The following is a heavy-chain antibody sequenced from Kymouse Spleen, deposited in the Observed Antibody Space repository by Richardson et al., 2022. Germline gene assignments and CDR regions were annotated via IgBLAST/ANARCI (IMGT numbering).Heavy chain of an antibody. Sequence: QVQLVESGGGVVQPGRSLRLSCAASGFTFSSYGMHWVRQAPGKGLEWVAVISYDGSNKYYADSVKGRFTISRDNSKNTLYLQMNSLRAEDTAVYYCAKGEQQLVLDYWGQGTLVTVSS. CDR3: AKGEQQLVLDY. V-gene: IGHV3-30*18. CDR1: GFTFSSYG. J-gene: IGHJ4*02. CDR2: ISYDGSNK. D-gene: IGHD6-13*01.